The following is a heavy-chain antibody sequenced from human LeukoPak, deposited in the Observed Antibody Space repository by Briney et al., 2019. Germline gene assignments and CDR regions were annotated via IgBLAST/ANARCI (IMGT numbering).Heavy chain of an antibody. Sequence: SETLSLTCTVSSGSFSSYYWNWIRQPAGKGLEWIGRIYITGSTNYNPSLKSRVTMSVDTPKNQFSLKLSSMTAADTAVYYCARGRGYYQDYWGQGTLVTVSS. J-gene: IGHJ4*02. V-gene: IGHV4-4*07. CDR2: IYITGST. CDR1: SGSFSSYY. D-gene: IGHD3-22*01. CDR3: ARGRGYYQDY.